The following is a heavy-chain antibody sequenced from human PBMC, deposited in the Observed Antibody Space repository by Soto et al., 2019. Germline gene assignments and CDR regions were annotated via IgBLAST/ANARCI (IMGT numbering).Heavy chain of an antibody. Sequence: GGSLRLSCAASGFTVSSDYMSWVRQAPGKGLEWVSVIYSGGSTYYADSVKGRFTISRDNSKNTLYLQMNSLRAEDTAVYYCAREVRGVIGFDIWGQGTMVTVSS. CDR1: GFTVSSDY. D-gene: IGHD3-10*01. J-gene: IGHJ3*02. CDR2: IYSGGST. CDR3: AREVRGVIGFDI. V-gene: IGHV3-53*01.